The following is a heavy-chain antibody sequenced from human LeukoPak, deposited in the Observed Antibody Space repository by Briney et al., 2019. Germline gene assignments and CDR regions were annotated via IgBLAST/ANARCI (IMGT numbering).Heavy chain of an antibody. CDR3: ARGRPINYGSGSYKSTLFDY. CDR2: IYYSGST. D-gene: IGHD3-10*01. J-gene: IGHJ4*02. V-gene: IGHV4-59*08. CDR1: GDSISSSY. Sequence: SETLSLTCTVSGDSISSSYWSWIRQSPGKGLEWIGYIYYSGSTHYNPSLKSRVTISVDTSKNQFSLKLSSVTAADTAVYYCARGRPINYGSGSYKSTLFDYWGQGTLVTVSS.